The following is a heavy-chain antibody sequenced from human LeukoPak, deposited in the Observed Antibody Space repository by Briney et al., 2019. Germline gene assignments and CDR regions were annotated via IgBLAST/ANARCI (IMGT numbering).Heavy chain of an antibody. CDR3: ARDYYYGSGRFDY. V-gene: IGHV3-48*04. D-gene: IGHD3-10*01. CDR2: ISSSGSTI. J-gene: IGHJ4*02. Sequence: GGSLRLSCAASGFTFSSNWMHWVRQGPGKGLEWVSYISSSGSTIYYPDSVKGRFTISRDNAKNSLYLQMNSLRAEDTAVYYCARDYYYGSGRFDYWGQGTLVTVSS. CDR1: GFTFSSNW.